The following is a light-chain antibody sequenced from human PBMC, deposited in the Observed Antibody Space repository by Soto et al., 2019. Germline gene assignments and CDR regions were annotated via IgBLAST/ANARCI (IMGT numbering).Light chain of an antibody. J-gene: IGLJ1*01. V-gene: IGLV2-11*01. CDR3: CSYAGSPRYV. CDR2: DVS. Sequence: QSALTQPRSVSGSLGQSVTISCTGTSSDVGTYNYVSWYQQHPGKAPKVMIYDVSERPSGVPDRFSGSKSGNTASLTISGLQCEVEADYHCCSYAGSPRYVLGTGTKVTVL. CDR1: SSDVGTYNY.